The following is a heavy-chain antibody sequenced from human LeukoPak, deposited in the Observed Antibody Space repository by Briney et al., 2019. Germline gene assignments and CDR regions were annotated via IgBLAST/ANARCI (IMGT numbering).Heavy chain of an antibody. CDR2: IYPGDSDT. Sequence: GESLKISCKGSGYSFTSCWIGWVRQMPGKGLEWMGIIYPGDSDTRYSPSFQGQVTISADKSISTAYLQWSSLKASDTAMYYCARRAYYDFWSGYYGAFDIWGQGTMVTVSS. D-gene: IGHD3-3*01. CDR1: GYSFTSCW. CDR3: ARRAYYDFWSGYYGAFDI. J-gene: IGHJ3*02. V-gene: IGHV5-51*01.